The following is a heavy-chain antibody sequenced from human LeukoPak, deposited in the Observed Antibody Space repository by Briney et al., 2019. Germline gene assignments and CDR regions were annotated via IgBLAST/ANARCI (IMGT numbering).Heavy chain of an antibody. Sequence: GASVKVSCKASGGTFSSYAISWVRQAPGQGLEWMGRIIPILGIANYAQKFQGRVTITADKSTSTAYMELSSLRSEDTAVYYCARTGDYYDSSGYYYSPGYWGQGTLVTVSS. J-gene: IGHJ4*02. D-gene: IGHD3-22*01. CDR3: ARTGDYYDSSGYYYSPGY. V-gene: IGHV1-69*04. CDR2: IIPILGIA. CDR1: GGTFSSYA.